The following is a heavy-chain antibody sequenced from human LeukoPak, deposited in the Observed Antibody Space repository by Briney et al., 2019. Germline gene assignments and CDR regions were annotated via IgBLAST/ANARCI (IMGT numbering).Heavy chain of an antibody. D-gene: IGHD6-19*01. CDR1: GFTFSSYA. CDR2: ISGNGGST. J-gene: IGHJ3*02. Sequence: PGGSLRLSCAASGFTFSSYAMHWVRQAPGKGLEYVSGISGNGGSTYYANSVKGRFTISRDNSKNTLYLQMGSLRAEDMAVHYCARAGKEWLDPVEAFDIWGRGTMVTVSS. CDR3: ARAGKEWLDPVEAFDI. V-gene: IGHV3-64*01.